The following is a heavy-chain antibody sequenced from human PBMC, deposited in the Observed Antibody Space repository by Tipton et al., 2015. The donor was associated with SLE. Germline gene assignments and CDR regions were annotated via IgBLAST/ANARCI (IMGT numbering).Heavy chain of an antibody. J-gene: IGHJ4*02. CDR3: AKDIAAAGMRANTDY. V-gene: IGHV3-23*01. CDR2: ISSSSSYI. Sequence: SLRLSCAASGFTFSSYAVNWVRQAPGKGLEWVSSISSSSSYIYYADSVKGRFTISRDNSKNTLYLQMNSLRAEDTAVYYCAKDIAAAGMRANTDYWGQGTLVSV. D-gene: IGHD6-13*01. CDR1: GFTFSSYA.